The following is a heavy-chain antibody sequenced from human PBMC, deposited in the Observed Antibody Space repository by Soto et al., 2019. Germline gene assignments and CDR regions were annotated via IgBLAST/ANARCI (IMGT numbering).Heavy chain of an antibody. CDR2: IYYSGST. D-gene: IGHD3-10*01. J-gene: IGHJ6*02. CDR1: GGSISSYY. CDR3: GRGHSAYYYYYGMDV. V-gene: IGHV4-59*01. Sequence: SETLSLTCTVSGGSISSYYWSWIRQPPGKGLEWIGYIYYSGSTNYNPSLKSRVTISVDTSKNQFSLKLSSVTAADTAVYYCGRGHSAYYYYYGMDVWGQGTTVTVSS.